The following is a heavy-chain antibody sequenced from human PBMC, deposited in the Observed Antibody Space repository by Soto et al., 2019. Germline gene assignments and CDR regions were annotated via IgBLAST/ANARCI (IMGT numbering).Heavy chain of an antibody. J-gene: IGHJ4*02. D-gene: IGHD5-18*01. CDR1: GGSISSSSYY. Sequence: PSETLSLTCTVSGGSISSSSYYWGWIRQPPGKGLEWIGSIYYSGSTYYNPSLKSRVTISVDKSKNQFSLKLSSVNAADTAVYYCARSAKWIQIWTYWGQGTLVTVSS. V-gene: IGHV4-39*01. CDR2: IYYSGST. CDR3: ARSAKWIQIWTY.